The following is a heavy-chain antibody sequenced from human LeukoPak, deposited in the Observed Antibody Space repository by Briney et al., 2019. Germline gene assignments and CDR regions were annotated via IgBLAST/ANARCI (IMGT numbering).Heavy chain of an antibody. CDR2: IYYSGST. J-gene: IGHJ3*02. Sequence: SETLSLTCTVSGGSVSSGTYYWSWIRQPPGEGLEWIGYIYYSGSTNYNPSLKSRVTISVDTSKNQFSLKLSSVAAADTAVYYCARVEWFGELSPFDIWGQGTMVTVSS. V-gene: IGHV4-61*01. CDR3: ARVEWFGELSPFDI. CDR1: GGSVSSGTYY. D-gene: IGHD3-10*01.